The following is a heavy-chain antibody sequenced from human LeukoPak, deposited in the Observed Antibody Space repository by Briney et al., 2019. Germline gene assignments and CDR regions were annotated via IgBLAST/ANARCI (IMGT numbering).Heavy chain of an antibody. D-gene: IGHD2-2*01. CDR2: INPNSGGT. Sequence: ASVKVSCKASGYTFTGSYLHWVRQAPGQGLEWMGWINPNSGGTNYAQKFQGRVTMTSDTSISTADMELSGLRSDDTAVYYCARDRACTTTSCYAGMADYWGQGTLVTVSS. J-gene: IGHJ4*02. CDR1: GYTFTGSY. V-gene: IGHV1-2*02. CDR3: ARDRACTTTSCYAGMADY.